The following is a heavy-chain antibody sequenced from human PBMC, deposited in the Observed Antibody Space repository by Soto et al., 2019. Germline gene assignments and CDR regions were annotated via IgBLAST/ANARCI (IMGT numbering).Heavy chain of an antibody. Sequence: GSLRPSFAAAGFTLSCFGMPWVRPAPGQGVGWGGVIWDDGSNKYYADSVKGRFTISRDNSKNTLYLQMNSLRAEDTAVYYCARDGAAAGPDYWGQGTLVTVSS. CDR1: GFTLSCFG. CDR2: IWDDGSNK. D-gene: IGHD6-13*01. CDR3: ARDGAAAGPDY. J-gene: IGHJ4*02. V-gene: IGHV3-33*01.